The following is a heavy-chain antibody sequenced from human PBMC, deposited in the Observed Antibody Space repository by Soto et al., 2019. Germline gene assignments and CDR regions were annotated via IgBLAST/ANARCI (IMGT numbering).Heavy chain of an antibody. J-gene: IGHJ4*02. CDR3: ARGWGYDSNDYYYAY. Sequence: QVQLVQSGAEVRKPGSSVKVSCKASGGTFSGHAISWVRQAPGQGLEWMGGIIPIFGTANHAQKFQGRVTIIADESTSTVYMELSSLRSEDTAVYYCARGWGYDSNDYYYAYWGQGTLVIVSS. CDR1: GGTFSGHA. CDR2: IIPIFGTA. D-gene: IGHD3-22*01. V-gene: IGHV1-69*01.